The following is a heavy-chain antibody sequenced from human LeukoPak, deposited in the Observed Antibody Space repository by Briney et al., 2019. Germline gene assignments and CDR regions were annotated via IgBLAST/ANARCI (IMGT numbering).Heavy chain of an antibody. Sequence: AASVKVSCKTSGYTFTTYYMHWVRQALGQGLEWMGIIDPSGGSTSYAQKFQGRVTMTRDTSTSTVYLELNSLRSDDTAVYYCARLSKTFDIWGQGTLVTVSS. CDR3: ARLSKTFDI. CDR1: GYTFTTYY. J-gene: IGHJ3*02. CDR2: IDPSGGST. V-gene: IGHV1-46*01.